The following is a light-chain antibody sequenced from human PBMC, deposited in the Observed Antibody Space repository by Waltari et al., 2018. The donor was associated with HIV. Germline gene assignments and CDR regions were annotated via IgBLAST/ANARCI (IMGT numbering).Light chain of an antibody. Sequence: QSVLTQPPSTSGTPGQKVTISCSGSSSNIGTNNVYWYQKLPGTAPKLLIFKNDQRPSGVPDRCSGSKSGASASLAIIGLRSGDEGDYYCAGWDESLSGVIFGGGTKLGVL. CDR1: SSNIGTNN. V-gene: IGLV1-47*01. J-gene: IGLJ2*01. CDR3: AGWDESLSGVI. CDR2: KND.